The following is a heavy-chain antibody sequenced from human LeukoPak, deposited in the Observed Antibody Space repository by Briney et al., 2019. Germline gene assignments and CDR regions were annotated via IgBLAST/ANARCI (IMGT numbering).Heavy chain of an antibody. CDR3: ARFRPPSSGPEEGEYYFDY. J-gene: IGHJ4*02. D-gene: IGHD6-19*01. V-gene: IGHV6-1*01. CDR1: GDSVSSNSAA. Sequence: SQTLSLTCAISGDSVSSNSAAWNWIRQSPWRGLEWLGRTYYRSKWYNDYAVSVKSRITINPDTSKNQFSLQLNSVTPEDTAVYYCARFRPPSSGPEEGEYYFDYWGQGTLVTVSS. CDR2: TYYRSKWYN.